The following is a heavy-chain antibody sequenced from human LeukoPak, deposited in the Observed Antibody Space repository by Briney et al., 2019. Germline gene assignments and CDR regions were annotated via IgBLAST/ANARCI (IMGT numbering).Heavy chain of an antibody. CDR2: INHSGST. CDR3: ARGGLISLANTPLGAFDI. V-gene: IGHV4-34*01. J-gene: IGHJ3*02. D-gene: IGHD3/OR15-3a*01. Sequence: SETLSLTCAVYGGSFSGYYWSWIRQPPGKGLEWIGEINHSGSTNYNPSLKSRVTISVDTSKNQFSLKLTSVTPEDTAVYYCARGGLISLANTPLGAFDIWGQGTMVSVSS. CDR1: GGSFSGYY.